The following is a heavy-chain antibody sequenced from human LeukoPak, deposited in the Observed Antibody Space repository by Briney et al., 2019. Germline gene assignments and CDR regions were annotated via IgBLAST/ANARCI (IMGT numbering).Heavy chain of an antibody. V-gene: IGHV3-23*01. CDR3: AKDFKKIVPAAEKHYYYYYGMDV. J-gene: IGHJ6*04. CDR1: GFTFSSYA. CDR2: ISGSGGST. D-gene: IGHD2-2*01. Sequence: PGGSLRLSCAASGFTFSSYAMSWVRQAPGKGLEWVSAISGSGGSTYYADSVKGRFTISRDNSKNTLYLQMNSLRAEGTAVYYCAKDFKKIVPAAEKHYYYYYGMDVWGKGTTVTVSS.